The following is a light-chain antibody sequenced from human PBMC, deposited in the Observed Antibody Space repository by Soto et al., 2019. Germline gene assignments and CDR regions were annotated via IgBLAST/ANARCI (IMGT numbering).Light chain of an antibody. CDR1: QSASTF. Sequence: DSPMTQSPSTLSASVGDRVAITCRASQSASTFLAWYQQKPGQAPKLLIYDASTLQSGVPSRFSASGSGTEFALTISGLQPDDFAVYYCQQYNRYAVTFAQGTKVDI. J-gene: IGKJ1*01. CDR3: QQYNRYAVT. V-gene: IGKV1-5*01. CDR2: DAS.